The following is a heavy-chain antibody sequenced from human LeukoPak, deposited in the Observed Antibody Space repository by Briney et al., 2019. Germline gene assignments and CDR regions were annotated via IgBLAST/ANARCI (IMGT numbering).Heavy chain of an antibody. CDR3: ARPRNNSDAFDI. Sequence: PSETLSLTCAVYGGSFSGYYWSWIRQPPGKGLEWIGEINHSGSTNYNPSLKSRVTISVDTSKNQFSLKLSSVTAADTAVYYCARPRNNSDAFDIWGQGTMVTVSS. CDR1: GGSFSGYY. V-gene: IGHV4-34*01. J-gene: IGHJ3*02. CDR2: INHSGST. D-gene: IGHD1/OR15-1a*01.